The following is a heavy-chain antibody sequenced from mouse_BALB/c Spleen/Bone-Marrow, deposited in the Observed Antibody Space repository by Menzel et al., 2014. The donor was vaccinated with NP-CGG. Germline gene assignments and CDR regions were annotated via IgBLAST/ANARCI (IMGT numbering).Heavy chain of an antibody. D-gene: IGHD2-4*01. CDR3: GRRGLRQAMDY. J-gene: IGHJ4*01. CDR2: IFTGGVSI. CDR1: GYTFXXXX. Sequence: VQLQQSGAELVKPGASVKLSCKTSGYTFXXXXXXXVKQXPGXXXXXIGEIFTGGVSIYYNEKFEGKAALTIDKSSSXXYXXLXSLTSEDSGVYFCGRRGLRQAMDYWGQGTSVTVSS. V-gene: IGHV1S132*01.